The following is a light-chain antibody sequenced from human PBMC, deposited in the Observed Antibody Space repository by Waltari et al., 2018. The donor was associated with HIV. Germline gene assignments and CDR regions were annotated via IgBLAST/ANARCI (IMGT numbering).Light chain of an antibody. CDR1: RRDIGDYNY. J-gene: IGLJ1*01. CDR3: CSYTSGSTHV. Sequence: QSALTPPASLSGSPGPSITISCSGFRRDIGDYNYVSWYQQYQGKVPKLIIYDVKYRPSGVSNRFSGSKSDSAAFLNISGLQTEDEAVYHCCSYTSGSTHVFGTGTEVTVL. CDR2: DVK. V-gene: IGLV2-14*03.